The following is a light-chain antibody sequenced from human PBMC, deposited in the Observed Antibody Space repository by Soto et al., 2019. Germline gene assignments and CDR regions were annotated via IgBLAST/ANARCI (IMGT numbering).Light chain of an antibody. V-gene: IGKV4-1*01. J-gene: IGKJ2*01. CDR3: EQYYSIPLA. Sequence: DIVMTQPPDSLAVSLGERATINCKSSQSVLYSSNNKNYLAWYQQKPGQPPKLLIYWASTRESGVPDRFSGSGSGTDCPLTISRLQAEDVAVYYCEQYYSIPLAFGQGTKLEIK. CDR1: QSVLYSSNNKNY. CDR2: WAS.